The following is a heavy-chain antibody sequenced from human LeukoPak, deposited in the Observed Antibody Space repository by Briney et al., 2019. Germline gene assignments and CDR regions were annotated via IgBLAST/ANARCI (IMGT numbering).Heavy chain of an antibody. CDR3: ARLNDDSYCSSTSCYTPGAFDI. D-gene: IGHD2-2*02. J-gene: IGHJ3*02. CDR1: GYSFTSYW. V-gene: IGHV5-51*01. CDR2: IYPGDSDT. Sequence: GESLKISCKGSGYSFTSYWIGWVRQMPGKRLEWMGIIYPGDSDTRYSPSFQGQVTISADKSISTAYLQWSSLKASDTAMYYCARLNDDSYCSSTSCYTPGAFDIWGQGTMVTVSS.